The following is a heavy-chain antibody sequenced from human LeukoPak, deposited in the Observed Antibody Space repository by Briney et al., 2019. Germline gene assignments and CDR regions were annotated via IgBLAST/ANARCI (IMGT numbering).Heavy chain of an antibody. CDR2: INEDGSRK. V-gene: IGHV3-7*04. D-gene: IGHD2-2*01. CDR3: AGGYYAGY. CDR1: GFTLSNNW. J-gene: IGHJ4*02. Sequence: PGGSLRLSCVGPGFTLSNNWINWVRQAPGKGLEWVGNINEDGSRKNYADSVKGRFTISRDNSKDSLYLQMDSLRAEDTALYYCAGGYYAGYWGQGTQVTVSS.